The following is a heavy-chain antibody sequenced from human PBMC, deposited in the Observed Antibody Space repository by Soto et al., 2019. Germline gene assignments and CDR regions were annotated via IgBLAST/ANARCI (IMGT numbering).Heavy chain of an antibody. Sequence: QITLKESGPTLVKPTQTLTLTCTFSGFSFTTYGVGVGWIRQAPGKAPEWLALIYWDDQKTFRSSLESRLTITQATSKDQVVLTITNMAPVDTATYYCTKKGQYHGSSACGRDWYMDVWGKGTTVTVSS. CDR1: GFSFTTYGVG. V-gene: IGHV2-5*02. D-gene: IGHD2-2*01. CDR2: IYWDDQK. CDR3: TKKGQYHGSSACGRDWYMDV. J-gene: IGHJ6*04.